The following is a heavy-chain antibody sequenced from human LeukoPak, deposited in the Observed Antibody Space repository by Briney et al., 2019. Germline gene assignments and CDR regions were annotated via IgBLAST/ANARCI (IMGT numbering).Heavy chain of an antibody. Sequence: GRSLRLSCAASGFTFSSYGMYWVRQAPGKGLEWVAVISYDGSKKYYTDSVKGRFTISRDNSKNTLYVQMNNLRTEDTAVYYCAREDSGSAKYAFDFWGQGTMITVSS. CDR2: ISYDGSKK. J-gene: IGHJ3*01. CDR3: AREDSGSAKYAFDF. D-gene: IGHD3-10*01. V-gene: IGHV3-30*03. CDR1: GFTFSSYG.